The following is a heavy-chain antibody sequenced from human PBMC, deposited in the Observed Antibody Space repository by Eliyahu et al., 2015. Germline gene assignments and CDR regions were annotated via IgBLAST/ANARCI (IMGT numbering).Heavy chain of an antibody. D-gene: IGHD1-26*01. CDR2: IXGRGTSI. CDR3: ARGNGGSYDY. V-gene: IGHV3-11*01. Sequence: QVQLVESGGGLVKPGGSLRLSCXASGFTFXAYYMGWIRQXPWXGLEWIXXIXGRGTSIYYADSVRGRXTISRDNTKYSLYLQMNSLGAEDTAVYYCARGNGGSYDYWGQGTLVTVSS. J-gene: IGHJ4*02. CDR1: GFTFXAYY.